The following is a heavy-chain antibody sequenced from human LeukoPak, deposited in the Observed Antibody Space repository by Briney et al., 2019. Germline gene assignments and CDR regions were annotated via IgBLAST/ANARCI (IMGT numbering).Heavy chain of an antibody. V-gene: IGHV3-21*01. J-gene: IGHJ4*02. CDR3: ARDNWVDY. D-gene: IGHD7-27*01. CDR1: GFIFSTYT. Sequence: GSLRLSCVTSGFIFSTYTMNRVRQAPGKGLEWVSSISSSSRYIYYADSVKGRFTISRDNAKNSLYLQMNSLRADDTAVYYCARDNWVDYWGQGTLVTVSS. CDR2: ISSSSRYI.